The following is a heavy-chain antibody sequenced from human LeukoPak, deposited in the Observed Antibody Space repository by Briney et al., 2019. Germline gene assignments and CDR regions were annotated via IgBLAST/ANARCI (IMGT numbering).Heavy chain of an antibody. CDR1: GFPVSSNY. V-gene: IGHV3-66*02. CDR3: TRDSLFGVVSESNGPFDY. D-gene: IGHD3-3*02. J-gene: IGHJ4*02. CDR2: IYSGGRT. Sequence: GGSLRLSCAASGFPVSSNYMSWVRQAPGKGLEWVSVIYSGGRTYYADSVKGRFTISRDNSKNTLYLQMNSLRAEDTAVYYCTRDSLFGVVSESNGPFDYWGQGTLLTVSS.